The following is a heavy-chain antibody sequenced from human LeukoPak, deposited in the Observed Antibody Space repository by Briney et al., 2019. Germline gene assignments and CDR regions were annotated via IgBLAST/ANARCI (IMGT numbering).Heavy chain of an antibody. V-gene: IGHV4-4*02. CDR2: IYHGGST. CDR3: VWEAAGVDY. D-gene: IGHD6-13*01. CDR1: GGSISSSNW. Sequence: PSETLSLTCAVSGGSISSSNWWSWVRQPPGKGLEWIEEIYHGGSTNYNSSLKSRLTISVDKSKNQFSLKLSSVTAADTAVYYCVWEAAGVDYWGQGTLVTVSS. J-gene: IGHJ4*02.